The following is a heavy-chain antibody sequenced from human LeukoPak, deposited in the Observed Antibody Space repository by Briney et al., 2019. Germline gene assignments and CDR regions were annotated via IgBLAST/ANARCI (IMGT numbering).Heavy chain of an antibody. J-gene: IGHJ4*02. CDR3: ARGVYIAAAQYGY. Sequence: SETLSLTYTVSGGSISRYYWSWIRQPPGKGLEWIGYIYYSGTTNYNPSLKSRVTISVDTSKNQFSLKLSSVTAADTAVYYCARGVYIAAAQYGYWGQGTLDTVSS. D-gene: IGHD6-13*01. V-gene: IGHV4-59*01. CDR2: IYYSGTT. CDR1: GGSISRYY.